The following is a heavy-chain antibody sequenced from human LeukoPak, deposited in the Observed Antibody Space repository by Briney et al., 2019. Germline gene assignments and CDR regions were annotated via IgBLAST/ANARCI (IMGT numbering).Heavy chain of an antibody. CDR1: GFTFSNYG. Sequence: AGGSLRLSCAASGFTFSNYGMSWVRQAPGKGLEWVSLISGDGGNTYYPDSVKGRFTISRDNSKNTVYLQMSSLRAEDTALYYCAPDLRGSASSLDDWGQGTLVTVSS. V-gene: IGHV3-23*01. J-gene: IGHJ4*02. CDR2: ISGDGGNT. CDR3: APDLRGSASSLDD. D-gene: IGHD6-25*01.